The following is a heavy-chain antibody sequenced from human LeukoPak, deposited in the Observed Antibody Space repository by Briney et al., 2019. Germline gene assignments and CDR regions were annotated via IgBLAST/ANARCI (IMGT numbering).Heavy chain of an antibody. J-gene: IGHJ1*01. CDR2: TSSSGTFI. CDR3: ARDRRLHQ. CDR1: GFTFSSAW. Sequence: PGGSLRLSCAASGFTFSSAWMSWVRQAPGKGLEWVSYTSSSGTFIYYADSVKGRFTISRDNAKNSLYLQMNSLRVEDTAIYHCARDRRLHQWGQGTLVTVSS. V-gene: IGHV3-48*03.